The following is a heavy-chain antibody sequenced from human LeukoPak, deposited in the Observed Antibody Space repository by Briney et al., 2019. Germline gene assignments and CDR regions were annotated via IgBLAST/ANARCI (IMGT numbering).Heavy chain of an antibody. J-gene: IGHJ5*02. D-gene: IGHD3-22*01. CDR3: ARGFGVYSDRGGYGYWFDP. CDR2: MNPNSGNT. CDR1: GHTFSSYD. V-gene: IGHV1-8*01. Sequence: ASVKVSCKASGHTFSSYDINWVRQATGQGLEWMGWMNPNSGNTGNAQKFQARVTMTRNTSTSTAYMELRSLTSEDTAVYYSARGFGVYSDRGGYGYWFDPWGRGTLVTVSS.